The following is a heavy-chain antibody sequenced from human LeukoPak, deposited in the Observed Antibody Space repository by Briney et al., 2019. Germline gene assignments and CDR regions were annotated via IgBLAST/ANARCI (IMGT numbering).Heavy chain of an antibody. D-gene: IGHD3/OR15-3a*01. CDR3: ARRDEGTETFDY. Sequence: SETLSLTCTVSGGSISSSSYYWNWIRQPPGKGLEWIGFIYYSGNTNYNPSLKSRVTISVDTSKNQFSLKLSSVTAADTAVYYCARRDEGTETFDYWGQGTLVTVSS. V-gene: IGHV4-61*05. CDR1: GGSISSSSYY. J-gene: IGHJ4*02. CDR2: IYYSGNT.